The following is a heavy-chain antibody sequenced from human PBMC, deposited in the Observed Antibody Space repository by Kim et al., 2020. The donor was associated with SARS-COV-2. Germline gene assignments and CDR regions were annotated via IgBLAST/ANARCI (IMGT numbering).Heavy chain of an antibody. V-gene: IGHV3-48*03. CDR2: IISTGNAV. CDR1: GFKFNSYE. D-gene: IGHD2-15*01. Sequence: GGSLRLSCAASGFKFNSYEMIWVRQVPGKGLETVSSIISTGNAVKYADSVKGRFIISRDNAKNSLFLQMNSLRDEDTAVYYCARESYGGYLGIWGQGTLVTVSS. J-gene: IGHJ4*02. CDR3: ARESYGGYLGI.